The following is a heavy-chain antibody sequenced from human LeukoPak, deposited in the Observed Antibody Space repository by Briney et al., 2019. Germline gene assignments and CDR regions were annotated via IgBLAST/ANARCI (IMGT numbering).Heavy chain of an antibody. CDR2: ISGTGDTT. J-gene: IGHJ4*02. V-gene: IGHV3-23*01. Sequence: GGCLRLSCAASGFTFSTYGMSWVRQAPGKGLEWVSGISGTGDTTYYADSVKGRFTISRDNSKNTLYLQMNSLRADDTAVYYCARDMALWGQRTLVTVSS. CDR3: ARDMAL. D-gene: IGHD4/OR15-4a*01. CDR1: GFTFSTYG.